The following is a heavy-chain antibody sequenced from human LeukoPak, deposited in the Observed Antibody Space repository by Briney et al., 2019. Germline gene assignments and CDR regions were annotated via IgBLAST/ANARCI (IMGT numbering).Heavy chain of an antibody. Sequence: ASVNVSCKASGYSFTGYYMHWVRQAPGQGLEWMGWINPNSGGTNYAQKFQGWVTMTRDTSISTAYMELSRLRSDDTAVYYCARIVGATNGELDYWGQGTLVTVSS. D-gene: IGHD1-26*01. CDR1: GYSFTGYY. CDR3: ARIVGATNGELDY. CDR2: INPNSGGT. J-gene: IGHJ4*02. V-gene: IGHV1-2*04.